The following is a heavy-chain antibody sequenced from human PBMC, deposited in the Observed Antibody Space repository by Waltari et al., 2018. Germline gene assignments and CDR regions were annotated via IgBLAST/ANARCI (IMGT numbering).Heavy chain of an antibody. CDR2: IHNEGTTT. V-gene: IGHV3-23*03. Sequence: EVQLLESGGGLVQPGGSLRLSCAGSGFAFSNYAMSWVRQAPGKGLDGVYLIHNEGTTTYYSDSVKGRFTIFRDDSKNTLYLQVNSPVAEDTALYYCAKARGSTSSRYYFDYWGQGTLVTVSS. CDR3: AKARGSTSSRYYFDY. D-gene: IGHD6-6*01. J-gene: IGHJ4*02. CDR1: GFAFSNYA.